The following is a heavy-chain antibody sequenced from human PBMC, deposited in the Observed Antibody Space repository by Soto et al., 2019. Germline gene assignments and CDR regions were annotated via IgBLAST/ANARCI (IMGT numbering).Heavy chain of an antibody. V-gene: IGHV1-69*02. D-gene: IGHD5-12*01. CDR1: GGFYSIKT. Sequence: ASVKVSCKASGGFYSIKTISWVRQAPGQGLEWMGRIIPLVHIINNAQKFQGRVTMTTDTSTSTAYMELRSLRSDDTAVYYCASLSGLMDPWDYWGQGTLVTVSS. CDR3: ASLSGLMDPWDY. CDR2: IIPLVHII. J-gene: IGHJ4*02.